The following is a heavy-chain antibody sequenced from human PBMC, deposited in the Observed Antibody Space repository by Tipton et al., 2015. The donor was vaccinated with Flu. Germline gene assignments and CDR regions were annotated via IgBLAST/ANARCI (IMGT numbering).Heavy chain of an antibody. J-gene: IGHJ4*02. CDR3: ARKYYDLWAAWRVD. CDR2: IYSSGST. Sequence: TLSLTCTVSGGSISNYYWSWIRQPAGKGLEWIGRIYSSGSTNYNPSLKSRVTMSVDTSRNQFSLRLTSVTAADAAVYYCARKYYDLWAAWRVDWGQGTLVTVSS. D-gene: IGHD3-3*01. V-gene: IGHV4-4*07. CDR1: GGSISNYY.